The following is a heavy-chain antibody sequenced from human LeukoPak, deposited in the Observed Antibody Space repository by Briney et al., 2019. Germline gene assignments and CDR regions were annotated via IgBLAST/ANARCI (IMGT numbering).Heavy chain of an antibody. CDR1: GFTVSSNY. CDR3: ARDPGHYYDSRGFYYGMDV. V-gene: IGHV3-53*01. D-gene: IGHD3-22*01. CDR2: IYSGGST. J-gene: IGHJ6*02. Sequence: GGSLRLSCAASGFTVSSNYMSWVRQAPGKGLEWVSVIYSGGSTYYADPVKGRFTISRDNSKNTLYLQMNSLRAEDTAAYYCARDPGHYYDSRGFYYGMDVWGQGTTVTVSS.